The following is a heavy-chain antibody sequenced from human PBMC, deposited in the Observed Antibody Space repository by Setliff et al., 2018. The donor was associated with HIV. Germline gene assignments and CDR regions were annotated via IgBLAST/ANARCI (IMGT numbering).Heavy chain of an antibody. Sequence: SETLSLTCTVSGGSTDSGSYYWAWNRQPQGKGLGWMGSMYYTGSTYYNPSLKSRVTISIDTSKNQFSLKMNSVTAADTAMYDCARDGGSSGWYFVLGYSDYWGPGTLVTVSS. CDR2: MYYTGST. D-gene: IGHD6-19*01. CDR1: GGSTDSGSYY. CDR3: ARDGGSSGWYFVLGYSDY. V-gene: IGHV4-39*02. J-gene: IGHJ4*02.